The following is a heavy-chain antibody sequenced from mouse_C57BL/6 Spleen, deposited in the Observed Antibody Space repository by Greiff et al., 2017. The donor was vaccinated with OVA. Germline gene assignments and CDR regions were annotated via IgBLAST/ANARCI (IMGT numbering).Heavy chain of an antibody. J-gene: IGHJ2*01. CDR2: IDPETGGT. D-gene: IGHD2-5*01. CDR3: TRSSYSNGY. CDR1: GYTFTDYE. V-gene: IGHV1-15*01. Sequence: QVQLQQSGAELARPGASVTLSCKASGYTFTDYEMHWVKQTPVHGLEWIGAIDPETGGTAYNQKFKGKAILTADKSSSTAYMELRSLTSEDSAVYYCTRSSYSNGYWGQGTTLTVSS.